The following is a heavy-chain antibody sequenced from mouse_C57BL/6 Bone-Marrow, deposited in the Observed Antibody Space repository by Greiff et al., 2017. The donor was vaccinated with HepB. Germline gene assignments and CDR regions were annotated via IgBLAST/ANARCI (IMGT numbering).Heavy chain of an antibody. Sequence: EVKLMESGGGLVQPGGSLSLSCAASGFTFTDYYMSWVRQPPGKALEWLGFIRNKANGYTTEYSASVKGRFTISRDNSQSILYLQMNALRAEDSATYCCASRYGSSYYAMDYWGQGTSVTVSS. CDR3: ASRYGSSYYAMDY. J-gene: IGHJ4*01. CDR2: IRNKANGYTT. CDR1: GFTFTDYY. V-gene: IGHV7-3*01. D-gene: IGHD1-1*01.